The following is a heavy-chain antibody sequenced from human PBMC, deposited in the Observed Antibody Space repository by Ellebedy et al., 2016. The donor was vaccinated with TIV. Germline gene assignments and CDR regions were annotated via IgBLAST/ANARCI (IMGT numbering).Heavy chain of an antibody. D-gene: IGHD2-8*01. V-gene: IGHV4-61*01. Sequence: SETLSLTXTVSRGSVSSGSYYWSWIRQPPGKGLEWIGYIYYSGSTNYNPSLKSRVTISVDTSKNQFSLKLSSVTAADTAVYYCARGLGVFDPWGQGTLVTVSS. CDR2: IYYSGST. CDR1: RGSVSSGSYY. CDR3: ARGLGVFDP. J-gene: IGHJ5*02.